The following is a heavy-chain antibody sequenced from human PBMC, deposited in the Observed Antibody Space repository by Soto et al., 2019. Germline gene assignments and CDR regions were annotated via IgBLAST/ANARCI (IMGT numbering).Heavy chain of an antibody. V-gene: IGHV4-39*01. CDR3: ARPGPLGQWLVNAFDI. D-gene: IGHD6-19*01. J-gene: IGHJ3*02. CDR2: IYYSGST. Sequence: SETLSLTCTVSGGSISSSSYYWGWIRQPPGKGLEWIGSIYYSGSTYYNPSLKSRVTISVDTSKNQFSLKLSSVTAADTAVYYCARPGPLGQWLVNAFDIWGQGTMVTVSS. CDR1: GGSISSSSYY.